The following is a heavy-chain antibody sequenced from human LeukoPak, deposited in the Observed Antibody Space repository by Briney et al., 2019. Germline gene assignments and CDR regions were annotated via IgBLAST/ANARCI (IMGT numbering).Heavy chain of an antibody. V-gene: IGHV3-7*01. Sequence: GGSLRLSCAASGFTFSRYWMSWVRQAPGKGLEWVANIKQDGSEKYYVDSVKGRFTISRDNAKNSLPLQTNSLRAEDTAVYYCARYVDQTYYYYYMDVWGKGTTVTVSS. CDR2: IKQDGSEK. CDR3: ARYVDQTYYYYYMDV. J-gene: IGHJ6*03. CDR1: GFTFSRYW. D-gene: IGHD2-2*01.